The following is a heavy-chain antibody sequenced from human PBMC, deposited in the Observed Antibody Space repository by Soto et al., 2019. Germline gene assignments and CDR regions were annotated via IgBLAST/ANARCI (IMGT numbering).Heavy chain of an antibody. Sequence: QVPLVQSGAEVKKPGASVKVSCKASGYTFTSYGISWVRQAPGQGLEWMGWISAYNGNTNYAQKLQGRVTMTTDTSTSTAYMELRSLRSDDTAVYYCARLYCSSTSCHVYYYYYYGMDVWGQGTTVTVSS. V-gene: IGHV1-18*01. CDR2: ISAYNGNT. D-gene: IGHD2-2*01. J-gene: IGHJ6*02. CDR3: ARLYCSSTSCHVYYYYYYGMDV. CDR1: GYTFTSYG.